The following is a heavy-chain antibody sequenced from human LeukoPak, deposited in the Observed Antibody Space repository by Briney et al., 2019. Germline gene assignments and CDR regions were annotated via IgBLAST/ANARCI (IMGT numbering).Heavy chain of an antibody. CDR3: ARGYYGSGSYYNWVSWFDP. D-gene: IGHD3-10*01. CDR2: IWYDGSNK. Sequence: PGESLRLSCAGSGFTFSNYWMHWVRQAPGKGLEWVAVIWYDGSNKYYADSVKGRFTISRDNSKNTLYLQMNSLRAEDTAVYYCARGYYGSGSYYNWVSWFDPWGQGTLVTVSS. V-gene: IGHV3-33*08. J-gene: IGHJ5*02. CDR1: GFTFSNYW.